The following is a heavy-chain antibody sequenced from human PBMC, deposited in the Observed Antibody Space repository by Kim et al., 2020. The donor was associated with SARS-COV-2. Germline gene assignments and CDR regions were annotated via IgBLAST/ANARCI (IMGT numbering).Heavy chain of an antibody. V-gene: IGHV3-53*01. D-gene: IGHD1-26*01. J-gene: IGHJ4*02. Sequence: CYAHSVNGLFTITRDNSKSTLSLQMNSLRAEDTAVYYCAGGPGYRGIFDYWGQGALVTVSS. CDR3: AGGPGYRGIFDY.